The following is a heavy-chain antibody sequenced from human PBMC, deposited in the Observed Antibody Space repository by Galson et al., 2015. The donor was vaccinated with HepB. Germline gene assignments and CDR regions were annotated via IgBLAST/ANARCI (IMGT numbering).Heavy chain of an antibody. CDR3: AAGSRLLYYYGMDV. D-gene: IGHD3-3*01. V-gene: IGHV1-58*01. J-gene: IGHJ6*02. CDR2: IVVGSGNT. Sequence: SVKVSCKASGFTFSSSAVPWVRQARGQRLEWIGWIVVGSGNTNYAQKFQERVTITRDTSTSTAYMELSSLRSGDTAVYYCAAGSRLLYYYGMDVWGQGTTVTVSS. CDR1: GFTFSSSA.